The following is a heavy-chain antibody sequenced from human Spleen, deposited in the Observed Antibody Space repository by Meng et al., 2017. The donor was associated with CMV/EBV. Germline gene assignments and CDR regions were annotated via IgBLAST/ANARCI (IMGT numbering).Heavy chain of an antibody. D-gene: IGHD5-12*01. CDR3: ASRGYLGNFDY. CDR1: GGSISSSSYY. J-gene: IGHJ4*02. Sequence: QRTLMWVGPGLVKPSAILCLPFNVSGGSISSSSYYWSWIRQPPGKGLEWIGEINHSGSTNYNPSLKSRVTISVDTSKNQFSLKMSSVTAADTAVYYCASRGYLGNFDYWGQGTLVTVSS. V-gene: IGHV4-39*07. CDR2: INHSGST.